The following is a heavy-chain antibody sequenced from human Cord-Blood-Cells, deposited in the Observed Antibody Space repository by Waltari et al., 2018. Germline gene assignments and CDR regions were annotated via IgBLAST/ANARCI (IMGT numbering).Heavy chain of an antibody. CDR3: ARLRAEKKYSGSYYYYYGMDV. Sequence: QLQLQESGPGLLRPSETLSLTCPVAGSSITSRHYNSGWIRQPPATGLAWIGSIYYSGSTYYNPSLKRRVTISVDTSKNQFSLKLSSVTAADTAVYYCARLRAEKKYSGSYYYYYGMDVWGQGTTVTVSS. J-gene: IGHJ6*02. CDR2: IYYSGST. D-gene: IGHD1-26*01. V-gene: IGHV4-39*01. CDR1: GSSITSRHYN.